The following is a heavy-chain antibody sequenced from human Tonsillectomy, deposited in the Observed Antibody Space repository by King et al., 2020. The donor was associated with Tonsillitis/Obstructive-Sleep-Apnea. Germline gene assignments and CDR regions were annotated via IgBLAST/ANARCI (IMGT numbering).Heavy chain of an antibody. J-gene: IGHJ5*02. CDR2: INPNSGGT. CDR3: AREKVIVAATNYWFDP. V-gene: IGHV1-2*02. D-gene: IGHD2-15*01. Sequence: QLVQSGAEVKKPGASVKVSCKASGYTFIGYYMNWVRQAPGQGLEWMGWINPNSGGTNYAQKFQGRVTMTRDMSISTVYMELTRLRFDDTAVYYCAREKVIVAATNYWFDPWGQGTLVTVSS. CDR1: GYTFIGYY.